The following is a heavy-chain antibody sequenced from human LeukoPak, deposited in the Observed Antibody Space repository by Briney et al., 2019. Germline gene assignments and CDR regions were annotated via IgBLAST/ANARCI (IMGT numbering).Heavy chain of an antibody. CDR2: IYSGGTT. D-gene: IGHD3-22*01. CDR3: ARYYDSSGRTPGGIDI. V-gene: IGHV3-53*01. CDR1: GFTVSSNY. Sequence: GGSLRLSCAASGFTVSSNYMTWVRQAPGKGLEWVSVIYSGGTTYYADSVKGRFTISRDNSKNTLYLQMNSLRTEDTAVYYCARYYDSSGRTPGGIDIWGQGTMVTVSS. J-gene: IGHJ3*02.